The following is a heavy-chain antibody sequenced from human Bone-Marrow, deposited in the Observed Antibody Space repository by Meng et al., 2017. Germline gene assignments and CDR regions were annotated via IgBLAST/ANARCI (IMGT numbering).Heavy chain of an antibody. Sequence: GGSLRLSCAASGFTFSSYEMNWVRQAPGKGLEWVSAISGSGGSTYYADSVKGRFTISRDNSKNTLYLQMNSLRAEDTAVYYCAKCESIWFGELSYFDYWGQGTLVTVSS. CDR2: ISGSGGST. CDR3: AKCESIWFGELSYFDY. J-gene: IGHJ4*02. CDR1: GFTFSSYE. V-gene: IGHV3-23*01. D-gene: IGHD3-10*01.